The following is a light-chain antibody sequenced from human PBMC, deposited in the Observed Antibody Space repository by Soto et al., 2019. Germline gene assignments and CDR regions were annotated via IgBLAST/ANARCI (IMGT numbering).Light chain of an antibody. CDR2: DAS. J-gene: IGKJ5*01. CDR1: QDISNY. Sequence: DIQMTQSPSSLSASVGDSFTITFQASQDISNYLNWYQQKPGKAPKLLIYDASNLDIGVPSRFSGSGSGTHFTFTISSLQPEDFATYYCQQYDYLPITFGQGTRLEIK. CDR3: QQYDYLPIT. V-gene: IGKV1-33*01.